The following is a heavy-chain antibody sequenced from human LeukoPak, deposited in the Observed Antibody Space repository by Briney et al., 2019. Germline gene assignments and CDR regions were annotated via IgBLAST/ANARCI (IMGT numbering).Heavy chain of an antibody. Sequence: GESLRLSCAASGFTFSSSSMNWVRQAPGKGLEWVSYISSTSSTIYYADSVKGRFAISRDNAKNSLYLQMNSLRAEDTAVYYCAREVCGGDCYSPLDYWGQGTLVTVSS. V-gene: IGHV3-48*01. D-gene: IGHD2-21*02. CDR3: AREVCGGDCYSPLDY. CDR2: ISSTSSTI. J-gene: IGHJ4*02. CDR1: GFTFSSSS.